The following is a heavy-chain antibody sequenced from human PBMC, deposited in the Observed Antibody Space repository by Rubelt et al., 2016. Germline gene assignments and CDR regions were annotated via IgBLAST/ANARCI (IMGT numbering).Heavy chain of an antibody. D-gene: IGHD2-15*01. CDR3: ARFRFCSGGSCETDN. CDR1: GGSISSSSYY. Sequence: QMHPQESGPGLVKPSETLSLTCTVSGGSISSSSYYWGWIRQPPGKGLEWIGSIYYSGSTYNNPSLKSRVTISADTSKKQTSLKLNSGAAADTAVYYCARFRFCSGGSCETDNWGQGTLVTVSS. CDR2: IYYSGST. J-gene: IGHJ4*02. V-gene: IGHV4-39*01.